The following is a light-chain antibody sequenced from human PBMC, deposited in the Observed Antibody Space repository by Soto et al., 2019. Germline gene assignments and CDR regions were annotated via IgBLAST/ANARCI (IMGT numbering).Light chain of an antibody. V-gene: IGKV3-20*01. J-gene: IGKJ1*01. CDR2: GGS. Sequence: DIVLTKTPGTLSLSPGERATLPCRASQSVSSNHLAWYQQKPGRAPRLLIYGGSSRATGIPVRFSGSGSETDFTLTITRLEPEDFAVYYCQQYSSSRTFGQGTKVDI. CDR3: QQYSSSRT. CDR1: QSVSSNH.